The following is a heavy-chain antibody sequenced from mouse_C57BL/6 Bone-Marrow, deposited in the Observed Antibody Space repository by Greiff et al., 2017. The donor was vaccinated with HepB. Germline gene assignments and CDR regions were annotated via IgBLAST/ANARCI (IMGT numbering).Heavy chain of an antibody. Sequence: ESGPGLVKPSQSLSLTCSVTGYSITSGYYWNWIRQFPGNKLEWMGYISYDGSNNYNPSLKNRISITRDTSKNQFFLKLNSVTTEDTATYYCAREDDHYFDYWGQGTTLTVSS. CDR1: GYSITSGYY. J-gene: IGHJ2*01. CDR2: ISYDGSN. CDR3: AREDDHYFDY. V-gene: IGHV3-6*01.